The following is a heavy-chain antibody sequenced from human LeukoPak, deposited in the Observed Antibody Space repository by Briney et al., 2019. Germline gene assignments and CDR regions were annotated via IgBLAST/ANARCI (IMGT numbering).Heavy chain of an antibody. CDR2: IYYSGST. CDR1: GGSISSSSYY. D-gene: IGHD2-2*01. Sequence: SETLSLTCTVSGGSISSSSYYWGWIRQPPGKGLEWIGSIYYSGSTYYNPSLKSRVTISVDTSKNQFSLKLSSVTAADTAVYYCARGRDYCSSTSCYYNWFDPWGQGTLVTVSS. CDR3: ARGRDYCSSTSCYYNWFDP. V-gene: IGHV4-39*07. J-gene: IGHJ5*02.